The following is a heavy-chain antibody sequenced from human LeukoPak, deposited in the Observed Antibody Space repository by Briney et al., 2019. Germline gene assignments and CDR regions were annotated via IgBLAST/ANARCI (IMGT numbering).Heavy chain of an antibody. D-gene: IGHD3-9*01. Sequence: ASVKVSCKASGYTFTGYYMHWVRQAPGQGLEWMGWINPNSGGTIYAQKFQGWVTMTRDTSISTAYMELSRLRSDDTAVYYCARADILTGPLDYWGQGTLVTVSS. CDR1: GYTFTGYY. CDR2: INPNSGGT. CDR3: ARADILTGPLDY. J-gene: IGHJ4*02. V-gene: IGHV1-2*04.